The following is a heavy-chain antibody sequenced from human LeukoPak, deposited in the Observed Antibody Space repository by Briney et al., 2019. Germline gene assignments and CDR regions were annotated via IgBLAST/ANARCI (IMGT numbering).Heavy chain of an antibody. CDR2: NTSNGGRT. CDR1: VFTFCNYA. J-gene: IGHJ4*02. Sequence: GGPLSLSCSASVFTFCNYAMRGVRQAPEGGVEYASDNTSNGGRTYYAHSEKGRFTFSVDNSKNTLYLQMSSLRAEDTAVYYCVRYRSSRGFDYWGQGTLVTVSS. D-gene: IGHD6-13*01. CDR3: VRYRSSRGFDY. V-gene: IGHV3-64D*09.